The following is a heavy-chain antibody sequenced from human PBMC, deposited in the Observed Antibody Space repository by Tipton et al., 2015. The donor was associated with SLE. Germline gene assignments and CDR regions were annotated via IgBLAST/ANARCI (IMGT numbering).Heavy chain of an antibody. J-gene: IGHJ5*02. D-gene: IGHD3-10*01. Sequence: QLVQSGAEVKKPGASVKVSCKASGYTFTSYAMHWVRQAPGQRLEWMGWINAGNGNTKYSQKFQGRVTITRDTSASTAYMELSSLRCEDTAVYYCARDDYGSGQNWFDPWGRGILVTVSS. CDR2: INAGNGNT. CDR1: GYTFTSYA. CDR3: ARDDYGSGQNWFDP. V-gene: IGHV1-3*01.